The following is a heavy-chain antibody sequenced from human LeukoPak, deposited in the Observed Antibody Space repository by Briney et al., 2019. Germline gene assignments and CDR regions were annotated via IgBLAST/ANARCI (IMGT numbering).Heavy chain of an antibody. V-gene: IGHV4-61*02. CDR3: ARTRITIFGVATNDAFDI. Sequence: PSQTLSLTCTVSGGSISSGGYYWSWIRQPPGKGLEWIGRIYTSGSTNYNPSLKSRVTMSVDTSKNQFSLKLSSVTAADTAVYYCARTRITIFGVATNDAFDIWGQGTMVTVSS. D-gene: IGHD3-3*01. CDR2: IYTSGST. J-gene: IGHJ3*02. CDR1: GGSISSGGYY.